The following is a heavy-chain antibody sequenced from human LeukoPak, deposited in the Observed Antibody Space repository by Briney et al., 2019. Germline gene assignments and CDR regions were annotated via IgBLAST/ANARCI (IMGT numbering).Heavy chain of an antibody. CDR2: IYYSGST. J-gene: IGHJ3*01. CDR3: ARDLWELQSAFDL. D-gene: IGHD1-26*01. Sequence: SETLSLTCTVSGGSVSTGTYYWSWIRQHPGKGLEWIAYIYYSGSTNYNPSLMSRVTISVDASKNQFSLKLRSVTAADTAVYYCARDLWELQSAFDLWGQGTMVTVSS. V-gene: IGHV4-61*01. CDR1: GGSVSTGTYY.